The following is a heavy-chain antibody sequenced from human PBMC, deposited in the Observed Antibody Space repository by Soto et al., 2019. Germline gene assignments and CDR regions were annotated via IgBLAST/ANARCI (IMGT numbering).Heavy chain of an antibody. Sequence: SQTLSLTCAISGDSVSSNSAAWNWIRQSPSRGLEWLGRTYYRSKWYNDYAVSVKSRIIINPDTSKNQFSLQLNSVTPEDTAVYYCAREVATIADYYYYYMDVSGKGTTVTVSS. CDR1: GDSVSSNSAA. D-gene: IGHD5-12*01. J-gene: IGHJ6*03. V-gene: IGHV6-1*01. CDR2: TYYRSKWYN. CDR3: AREVATIADYYYYYMDV.